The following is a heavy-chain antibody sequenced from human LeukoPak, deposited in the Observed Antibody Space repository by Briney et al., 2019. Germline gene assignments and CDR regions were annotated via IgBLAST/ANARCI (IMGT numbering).Heavy chain of an antibody. CDR1: GFTFSTYT. V-gene: IGHV3-21*01. CDR3: ARDLPGEGY. D-gene: IGHD4-17*01. J-gene: IGHJ4*02. Sequence: GGSLRLSCAASGFTFSTYTMNWVRQAPGKGLEWVSSISSSSSYIYYADSVKGRFTISRDNAKNSLYLQMNSLRAEDTAVYYCARDLPGEGYWGQGTLVTISS. CDR2: ISSSSSYI.